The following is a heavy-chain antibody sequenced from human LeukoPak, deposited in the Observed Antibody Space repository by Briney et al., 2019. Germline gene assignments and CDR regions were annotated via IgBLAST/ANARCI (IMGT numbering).Heavy chain of an antibody. J-gene: IGHJ3*02. Sequence: SVKVSCKASGGTFSSYAISWVRQAPGQGLEWMGGIIPIFGTANYAQKFQGRVTITTDESTSTAYMELSSLRSEDTAVYYCVRSGRPSLELLAGAFDIWGQGTMVTISS. D-gene: IGHD1-7*01. V-gene: IGHV1-69*05. CDR2: IIPIFGTA. CDR3: VRSGRPSLELLAGAFDI. CDR1: GGTFSSYA.